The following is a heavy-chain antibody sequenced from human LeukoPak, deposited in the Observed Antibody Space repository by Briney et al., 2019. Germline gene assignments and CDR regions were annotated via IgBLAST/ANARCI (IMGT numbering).Heavy chain of an antibody. CDR1: GDTFTGYY. CDR3: APTLADGYYFFDS. J-gene: IGHJ4*02. Sequence: GASVKVSCKASGDTFTGYYINWVRQAPGQGLEWMGWINPNSGGTNYAQNFQGRVTMIRDTSISTVYMELSRLTSDDTAVYYCAPTLADGYYFFDSWGLGTLVTVSS. V-gene: IGHV1-2*02. CDR2: INPNSGGT. D-gene: IGHD5-24*01.